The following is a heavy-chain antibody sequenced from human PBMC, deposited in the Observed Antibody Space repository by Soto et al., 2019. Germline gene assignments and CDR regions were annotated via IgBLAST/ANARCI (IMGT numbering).Heavy chain of an antibody. J-gene: IGHJ4*02. V-gene: IGHV1-69*02. Sequence: QVQLVQSGAEVKKPGSSVKVSCKASGGTFSSYTISWVRQAPGQGLEWMGRIIPILGIANYAQKFQGRVTIXAXXSTSTAYMELSSLRSEDTAVYYCAILWFGEIRLDYWGQGTLVTVSS. CDR2: IIPILGIA. CDR3: AILWFGEIRLDY. CDR1: GGTFSSYT. D-gene: IGHD3-10*01.